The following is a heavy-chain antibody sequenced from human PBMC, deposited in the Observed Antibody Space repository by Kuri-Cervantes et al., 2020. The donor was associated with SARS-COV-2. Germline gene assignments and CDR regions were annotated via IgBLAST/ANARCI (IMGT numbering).Heavy chain of an antibody. CDR2: ISGRGGST. D-gene: IGHD6-19*01. CDR3: AKGPYSSGWYLFDY. V-gene: IGHV3-23*01. J-gene: IGHJ4*02. CDR1: GFTFSSNG. Sequence: GGSLWLSCAASGFTFSSNGMNWVREALGKGLEWVSAISGRGGSTYYADSVKGRFTISRDNSKNTLYLQMNSLRAEDTAVYYCAKGPYSSGWYLFDYWGQGTLVTVSS.